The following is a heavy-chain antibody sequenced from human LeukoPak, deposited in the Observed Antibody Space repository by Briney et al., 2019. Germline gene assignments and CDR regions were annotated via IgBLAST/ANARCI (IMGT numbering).Heavy chain of an antibody. V-gene: IGHV3-30-3*01. J-gene: IGHJ4*02. CDR2: ISYDGSNK. D-gene: IGHD5-24*01. CDR3: ARDFGEMATTNHFDY. Sequence: GRSLRLSCAASGFTFSSYAMHWVRQAPGKGLEWVAVISYDGSNKYYADSVKGRFTISRDNSKNTLYLQMNSLRAEDTAVYYCARDFGEMATTNHFDYWGQGTLVTVSS. CDR1: GFTFSSYA.